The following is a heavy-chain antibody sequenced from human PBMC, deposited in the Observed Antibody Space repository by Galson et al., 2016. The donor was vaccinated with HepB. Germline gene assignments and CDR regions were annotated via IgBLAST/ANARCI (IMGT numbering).Heavy chain of an antibody. CDR1: GFTVSNNY. D-gene: IGHD5-12*01. Sequence: SLRLSCAASGFTVSNNYMTWVRQAPGRGLEWVSGIYSGGNTVYANSVRGRFTISRDSSNNTLYLLMNSLRAEDPAVYYCATHARGYDWGQGTLVTVSS. J-gene: IGHJ4*02. CDR3: ATHARGYD. CDR2: IYSGGNT. V-gene: IGHV3-53*01.